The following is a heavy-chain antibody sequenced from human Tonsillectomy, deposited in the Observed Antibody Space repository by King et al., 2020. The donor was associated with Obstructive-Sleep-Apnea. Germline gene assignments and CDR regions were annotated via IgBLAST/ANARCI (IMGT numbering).Heavy chain of an antibody. V-gene: IGHV3-11*06. D-gene: IGHD3-22*01. Sequence: VQLVESGGGLVKPGGSLRLSCAASGFTFSDYYMSWIRQAPGKGLEWISYISTRSSYTNYADSVEGRFTISRDNAKNSLYLQMNSLRAEDTAVYYCARDVLPYYDSSGYPPYYGMDVWGQGTTVTVSS. CDR1: GFTFSDYY. CDR3: ARDVLPYYDSSGYPPYYGMDV. J-gene: IGHJ6*02. CDR2: ISTRSSYT.